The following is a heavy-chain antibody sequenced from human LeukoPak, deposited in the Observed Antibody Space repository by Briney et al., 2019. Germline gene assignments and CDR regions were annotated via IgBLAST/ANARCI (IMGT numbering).Heavy chain of an antibody. D-gene: IGHD2-21*02. CDR3: ARRITCGGDCFDAFDI. CDR2: IYPGDSDT. J-gene: IGHJ3*02. Sequence: PGESLKISCKGSGYRFTSYWIGWVRQMPGKGLEWMGIIYPGDSDTRYSPSFQGQVTISADKSISTAYLQWSSLKASDTAMYYCARRITCGGDCFDAFDIWGQGTMVTVSS. V-gene: IGHV5-51*01. CDR1: GYRFTSYW.